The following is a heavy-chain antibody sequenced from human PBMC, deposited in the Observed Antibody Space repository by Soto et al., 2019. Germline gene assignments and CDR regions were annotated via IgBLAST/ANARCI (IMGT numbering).Heavy chain of an antibody. CDR1: GFTFSSYA. V-gene: IGHV3-23*01. CDR2: ISGSGRNT. D-gene: IGHD6-13*01. CDR3: ANPNFHIEAYRQPQFDN. J-gene: IGHJ4*02. Sequence: GGSLRLSCAASGFTFSSYAMSWVRQAPGKGLEWVSVISGSGRNTFYADSVKGRFTISRDDSNNTLFLQMSTLRAEDTAIYYCANPNFHIEAYRQPQFDNWGQGALVTVSS.